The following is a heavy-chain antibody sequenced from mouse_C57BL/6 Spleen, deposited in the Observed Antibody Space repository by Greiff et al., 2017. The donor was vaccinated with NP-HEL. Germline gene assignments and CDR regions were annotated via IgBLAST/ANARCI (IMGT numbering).Heavy chain of an antibody. J-gene: IGHJ4*01. Sequence: VQLQQPGAELVKPGASVKLSCKASGYTFTSYWMHWVKQRPGRGLEWIGRIDPNSGGTKYNEKFKSKATLTVDKPSSTAYMQLSSLTSEDSAVYYCARRDYSNYGRGYYYAMDYWGQGTSVTVSS. V-gene: IGHV1-72*01. CDR3: ARRDYSNYGRGYYYAMDY. D-gene: IGHD2-5*01. CDR1: GYTFTSYW. CDR2: IDPNSGGT.